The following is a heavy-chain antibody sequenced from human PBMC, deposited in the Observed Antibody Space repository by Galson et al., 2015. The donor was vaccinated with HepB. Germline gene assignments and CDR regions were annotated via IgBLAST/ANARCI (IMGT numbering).Heavy chain of an antibody. Sequence: SLRLSCAASGFTFSSYSMNWVRQAPGKGLEWVSYISSSSSTIYYADSVKGRFTISRDNAKNSLYLQMNSLRAEDTAVYYCAGSYYYGSGSDDYWGQGTLVTVSS. V-gene: IGHV3-48*01. CDR3: AGSYYYGSGSDDY. J-gene: IGHJ4*02. CDR1: GFTFSSYS. CDR2: ISSSSSTI. D-gene: IGHD3-10*01.